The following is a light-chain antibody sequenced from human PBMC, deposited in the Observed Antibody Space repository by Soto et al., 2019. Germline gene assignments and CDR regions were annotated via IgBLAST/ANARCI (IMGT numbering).Light chain of an antibody. CDR1: QNINID. Sequence: EIVLTQSPATLSVSPGESATLSCRAGQNINIDLVWYQQKPGQTPKVLMFSASARETGIPARFTGGGSKTEFTLTINSLQPEDSAVYYCQQYNTWPFTFGPGTKVDIK. CDR2: SAS. J-gene: IGKJ3*01. CDR3: QQYNTWPFT. V-gene: IGKV3D-15*01.